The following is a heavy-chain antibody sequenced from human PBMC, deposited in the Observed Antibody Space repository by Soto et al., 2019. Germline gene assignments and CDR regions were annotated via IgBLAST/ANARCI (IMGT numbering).Heavy chain of an antibody. CDR3: ARDSSGYYWFDP. D-gene: IGHD3-22*01. V-gene: IGHV4-38-2*02. CDR1: GFCISSGYF. J-gene: IGHJ5*02. CDR2: IYHSGTT. Sequence: PTETLSRTCAVSGFCISSGYFWGWLRQPPGKGPEWLGSIYHSGTTYYNPSVKGRVTISVDTSKNQFSLKMSSVTAADTAVYYCARDSSGYYWFDPWGQGTLVTVSS.